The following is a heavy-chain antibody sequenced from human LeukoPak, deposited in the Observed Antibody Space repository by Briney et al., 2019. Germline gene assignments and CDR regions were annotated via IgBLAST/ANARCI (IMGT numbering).Heavy chain of an antibody. V-gene: IGHV5-51*01. D-gene: IGHD3-22*01. J-gene: IGHJ4*02. CDR1: GYSFTSYW. CDR3: ARAGFYYDSSGPKVFDY. Sequence: GESLKISCKGAGYSFTSYWIGWVRQMPGKGLEWMGIIYPGDSDTRYSPSFQGQVTISADKSISTAYLQWSSLKASDTAMYYCARAGFYYDSSGPKVFDYWGQGTLVTVSS. CDR2: IYPGDSDT.